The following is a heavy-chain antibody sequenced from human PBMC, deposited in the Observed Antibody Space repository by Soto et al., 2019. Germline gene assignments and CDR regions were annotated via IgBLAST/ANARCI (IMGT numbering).Heavy chain of an antibody. V-gene: IGHV4-31*03. J-gene: IGHJ3*02. Sequence: QLQLQESGPGLVRPSQTLSLTCSVSGGSITSGGYYWGWIRQLPEKGLDWVAYVYSSGRTYYNPSLQSRLSISLDTSKNQFSLILRSVTAADTAVYYCARDHKGFNKAFDIWGQGAMVTVSS. CDR1: GGSITSGGYY. CDR2: VYSSGRT. CDR3: ARDHKGFNKAFDI.